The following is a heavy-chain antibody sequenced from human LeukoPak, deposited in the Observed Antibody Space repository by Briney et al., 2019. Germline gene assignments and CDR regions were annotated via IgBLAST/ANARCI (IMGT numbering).Heavy chain of an antibody. CDR1: GYSISSGYY. Sequence: PSETLSLTCSVSGYSISSGYYWGWIRPPPGKGLEWIGSIYHSGSTYYNPSLKSRVTISVDTSKNQFSLKLSSVTAADTAVYYCARVTSRLGWFDPWGQGTLVTVSS. J-gene: IGHJ5*02. CDR3: ARVTSRLGWFDP. D-gene: IGHD1-14*01. V-gene: IGHV4-38-2*02. CDR2: IYHSGST.